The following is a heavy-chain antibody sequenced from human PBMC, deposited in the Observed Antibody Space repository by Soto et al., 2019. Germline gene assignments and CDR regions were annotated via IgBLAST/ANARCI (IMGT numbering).Heavy chain of an antibody. Sequence: GGSLRLSCAASGFTFSSYWMSWVRQAPGKGLEWVANIKQDGSEKYYVDSVKGRFTISRDNAKNSLYLQMNSLRAEDTAVYYCARAKPAYLGYCSGGSCYTPALDIWGQGTMVTVSS. CDR1: GFTFSSYW. J-gene: IGHJ3*02. D-gene: IGHD2-15*01. CDR2: IKQDGSEK. V-gene: IGHV3-7*01. CDR3: ARAKPAYLGYCSGGSCYTPALDI.